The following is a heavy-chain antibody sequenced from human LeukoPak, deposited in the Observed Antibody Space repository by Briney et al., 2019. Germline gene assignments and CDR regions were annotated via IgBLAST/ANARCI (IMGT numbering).Heavy chain of an antibody. CDR3: VKASNWGRDY. J-gene: IGHJ4*02. CDR1: GFTFSSYA. Sequence: PGGSLRLSCSASGFTFSSYAMHWVRQAPGKGLEYVSATSSNGGSTYYADSVKGRFTISRDNSKNTLYLQMSSLRAEDTAVYYCVKASNWGRDYWGQGTLVTVSS. CDR2: TSSNGGST. D-gene: IGHD7-27*01. V-gene: IGHV3-64D*06.